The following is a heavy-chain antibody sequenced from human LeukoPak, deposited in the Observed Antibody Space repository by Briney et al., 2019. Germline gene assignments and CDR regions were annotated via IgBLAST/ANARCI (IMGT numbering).Heavy chain of an antibody. CDR3: ARVAAHSYGYFSDY. CDR1: GFIFSDYS. J-gene: IGHJ4*02. CDR2: ISTSSNTI. V-gene: IGHV3-48*01. D-gene: IGHD3-22*01. Sequence: GGSLILSCATTGFIFSDYSMSWVRQAPGKGLEWLSFISTSSNTIYYADSVKGRFTVSRDNAKNSLYLQMNSLTGEDTAAYYCARVAAHSYGYFSDYWGQGILVIVSS.